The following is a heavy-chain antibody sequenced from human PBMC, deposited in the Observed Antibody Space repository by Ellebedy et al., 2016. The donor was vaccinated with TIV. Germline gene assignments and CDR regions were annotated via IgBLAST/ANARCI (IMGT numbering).Heavy chain of an antibody. Sequence: MPGGSLRLSCTVSGGSISRPNYYWGWIRQPPGRGLEWIGTIYYSGSPYYNSSLQSPATISLDTSKNQFSLKLSSVTAADTAVYYCARDRGRTVAGPAPFDPWGQGTLVTVSS. D-gene: IGHD6-19*01. J-gene: IGHJ5*02. CDR1: GGSISRPNYY. CDR2: IYYSGSP. CDR3: ARDRGRTVAGPAPFDP. V-gene: IGHV4-39*07.